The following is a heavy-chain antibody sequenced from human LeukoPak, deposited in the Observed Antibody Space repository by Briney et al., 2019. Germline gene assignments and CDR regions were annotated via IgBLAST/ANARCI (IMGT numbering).Heavy chain of an antibody. CDR2: IKEDGSET. J-gene: IGHJ4*02. D-gene: IGHD3-16*01. CDR1: GFTFSTSW. Sequence: GGSLRLSCAASGFTFSTSWMSWVRQVPGKGLEWVANIKEDGSETYYVDSVKGRFTISRDNAKNSLYLQMNSLRAEDTAMYYCARVRVAGGVDYWGQGTLVTVSS. CDR3: ARVRVAGGVDY. V-gene: IGHV3-7*03.